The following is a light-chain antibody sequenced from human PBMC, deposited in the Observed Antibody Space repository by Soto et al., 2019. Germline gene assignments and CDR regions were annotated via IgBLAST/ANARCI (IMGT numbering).Light chain of an antibody. CDR3: CSYAGSSTPYV. V-gene: IGLV2-23*02. Sequence: QSALTQPASVSGSPGQSITLPCTGTSSDVGSYNLVSWYQQHPGKAPKLMIYEVSKRPSGVSNRFSGSKSGNTASLTISGLQAEDEADYYCCSYAGSSTPYVFGTGTKVTV. J-gene: IGLJ1*01. CDR2: EVS. CDR1: SSDVGSYNL.